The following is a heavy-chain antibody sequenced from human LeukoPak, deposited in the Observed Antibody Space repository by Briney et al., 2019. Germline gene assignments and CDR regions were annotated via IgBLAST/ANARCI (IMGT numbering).Heavy chain of an antibody. CDR3: AKAMTTVTTADFDY. Sequence: PGGSLRLSCSASGFTFSSYSMNWVRQAPGKGLEWVSYVSSSTSTIYYADSVKGRFTISRDNAKNSLYLQMNSLRAEDTAVYYCAKAMTTVTTADFDYWGQGTLVTVSS. CDR2: VSSSTSTI. CDR1: GFTFSSYS. D-gene: IGHD4-17*01. J-gene: IGHJ4*02. V-gene: IGHV3-48*04.